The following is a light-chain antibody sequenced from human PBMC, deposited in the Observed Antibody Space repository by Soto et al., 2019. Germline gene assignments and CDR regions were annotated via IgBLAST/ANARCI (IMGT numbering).Light chain of an antibody. CDR2: GAS. V-gene: IGKV3-15*01. CDR1: QSVSAN. Sequence: EIVMTQSPSTLSVSPVERATLSCIASQSVSANLAWYQHKPGQAPRLLIYGASTRATGIPARFSGSGTGTDFTLTISSLQSEDFAVYYCQQYSKWPTFGRGTKVDIK. J-gene: IGKJ1*01. CDR3: QQYSKWPT.